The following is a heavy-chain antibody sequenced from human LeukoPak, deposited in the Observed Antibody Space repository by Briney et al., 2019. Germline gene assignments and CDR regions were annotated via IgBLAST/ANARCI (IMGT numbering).Heavy chain of an antibody. D-gene: IGHD3-9*01. Sequence: PGGSLRLSCAASGFTFRSYAMSWVRQAPGKGLEWVSTISGGGGSTDYADSVKGRFTISRDSSRNTLYLQINSLRAEDTAVYYCAKEKALRDYDILTGYFDYWGQGTLVTVSS. CDR2: ISGGGGST. V-gene: IGHV3-23*01. CDR3: AKEKALRDYDILTGYFDY. J-gene: IGHJ4*02. CDR1: GFTFRSYA.